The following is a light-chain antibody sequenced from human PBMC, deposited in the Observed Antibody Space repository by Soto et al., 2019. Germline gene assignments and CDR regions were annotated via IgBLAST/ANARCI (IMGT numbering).Light chain of an antibody. Sequence: QSALTQPPSASGSPGQSVTISCTGTSSDVGDNYVSWYQQHLDKAPKLIIYEVSQRPSGVPDRFSGSKSGNTASLTVSGLQTEDEADYCCRAYAGSNNFVFGSGTKLTVL. J-gene: IGLJ1*01. CDR2: EVS. CDR1: SSDVGDNY. CDR3: RAYAGSNNFV. V-gene: IGLV2-8*01.